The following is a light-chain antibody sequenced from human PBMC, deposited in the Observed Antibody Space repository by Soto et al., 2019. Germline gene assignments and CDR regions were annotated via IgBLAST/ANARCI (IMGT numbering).Light chain of an antibody. CDR2: DVS. CDR1: SSDVGGYNH. V-gene: IGLV2-14*03. Sequence: QSVLTQPASVSGSPGQSITISCTGTSSDVGGYNHVSWYQHHPGRAPKLMIYDVSNRPSGVSNRFSGSKSGNTASLTISGLQAEVEGDYYCNSFTSSSSPYVFGTGTKLTVL. J-gene: IGLJ1*01. CDR3: NSFTSSSSPYV.